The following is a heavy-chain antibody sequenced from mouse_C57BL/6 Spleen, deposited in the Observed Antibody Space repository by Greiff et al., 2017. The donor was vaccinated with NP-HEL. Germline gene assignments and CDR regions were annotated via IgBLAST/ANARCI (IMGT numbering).Heavy chain of an antibody. D-gene: IGHD1-1*01. CDR1: GFTFSNYW. V-gene: IGHV6-3*01. J-gene: IGHJ2*01. CDR3: TGTTRHFDY. Sequence: DVQLQESGGGLVQPGGSMKLSCVASGFTFSNYWMNWVRQSPEKGLEWVAQIRLKSDNYATHYAESVKGRFTISRDDSKSSVYLQMNNLRAEDTGIYYCTGTTRHFDYWGQGTTLTVSS. CDR2: IRLKSDNYAT.